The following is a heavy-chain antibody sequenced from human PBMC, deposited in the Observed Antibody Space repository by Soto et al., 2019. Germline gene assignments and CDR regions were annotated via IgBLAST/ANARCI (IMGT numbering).Heavy chain of an antibody. V-gene: IGHV1-69*13. CDR3: AVRGYSSGWFGP. Sequence: GASVKVSCKASGGTFSSYAISWVRQAPGQGLEWMGGIIPIFGTANYAQKFQGRVTITADESTSTAYMELSSLRSEDTAVYYCAVRGYSSGWFGPWRQGPLVTVSS. D-gene: IGHD3-3*01. J-gene: IGHJ5*02. CDR2: IIPIFGTA. CDR1: GGTFSSYA.